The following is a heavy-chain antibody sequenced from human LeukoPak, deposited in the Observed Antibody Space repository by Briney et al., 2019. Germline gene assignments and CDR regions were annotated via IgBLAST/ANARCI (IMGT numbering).Heavy chain of an antibody. CDR3: AREGYIVVVPAAISDAFDI. CDR1: GGSISSGSYY. J-gene: IGHJ3*02. V-gene: IGHV4-61*02. Sequence: SETLSLTCTVSGGSISSGSYYWSWIRQPAGKGLEWIGRIYTSGSTNYNPSLKSRVTISVDTSKNQFSLKLSSVTAADTAVYYCAREGYIVVVPAAISDAFDIWGQGTMVTVSS. CDR2: IYTSGST. D-gene: IGHD2-2*01.